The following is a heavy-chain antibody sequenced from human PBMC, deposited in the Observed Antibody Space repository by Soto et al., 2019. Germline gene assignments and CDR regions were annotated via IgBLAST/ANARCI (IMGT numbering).Heavy chain of an antibody. Sequence: PGGSLRLSCTGSGFPFANFLMSWFRQAPGKGLEWVGFIRSQPYGGTTQYAASVRGRFTISRDDSKGIAYLQMNSLKSEDSGVYYWIPRFQIWGQGTLLTVSS. V-gene: IGHV3-49*03. CDR2: IRSQPYGGTT. D-gene: IGHD3-10*01. CDR3: IPRFQI. CDR1: GFPFANFL. J-gene: IGHJ1*01.